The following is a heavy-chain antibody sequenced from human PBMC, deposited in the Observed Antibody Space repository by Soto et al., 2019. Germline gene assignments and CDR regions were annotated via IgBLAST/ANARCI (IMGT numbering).Heavy chain of an antibody. CDR2: IKSKTDGGTT. D-gene: IGHD5-18*01. J-gene: IGHJ6*02. CDR1: GFTFSNAW. Sequence: EVQLVESGGGLVKPGGSLRLSCAASGFTFSNAWMSWVRQAPGKGLEWVGRIKSKTDGGTTDYAAPVKGRFTISRDDSKNTLYLQMNSLKTEDTAVYYCSAMDTPYYYYYSGMDVWGQGTTVTVSS. CDR3: SAMDTPYYYYYSGMDV. V-gene: IGHV3-15*01.